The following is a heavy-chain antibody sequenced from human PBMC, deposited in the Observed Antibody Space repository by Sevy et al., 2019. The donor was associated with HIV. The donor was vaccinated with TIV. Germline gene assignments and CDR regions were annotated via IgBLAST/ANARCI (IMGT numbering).Heavy chain of an antibody. V-gene: IGHV4-31*03. CDR1: GGSISSGGYY. Sequence: SETLSLTCTVSGGSISSGGYYWSWIRQHPGKGLEWIGYIYYSGSTYYNPSLKSRVTISVDTSKNQFSLKLSSVTAADTAVYYCSRDQDLTFMVRGVKAFDIWGQGTMVTVSS. CDR2: IYYSGST. J-gene: IGHJ3*02. CDR3: SRDQDLTFMVRGVKAFDI. D-gene: IGHD3-10*01.